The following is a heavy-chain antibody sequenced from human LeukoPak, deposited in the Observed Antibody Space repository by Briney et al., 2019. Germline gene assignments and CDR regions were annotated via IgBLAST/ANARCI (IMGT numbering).Heavy chain of an antibody. CDR3: ARDSSSWYLHWFDP. Sequence: GGSLRLSCAASGFTFSSYGMHWVRQAPGKGLEWVAFIRYDGSNKYYADSVKGRFTISRDNSKNTLYLQMNSLRAEDTAVYYCARDSSSWYLHWFDPWGQGTLVTVSS. CDR2: IRYDGSNK. V-gene: IGHV3-30*02. J-gene: IGHJ5*02. D-gene: IGHD6-13*01. CDR1: GFTFSSYG.